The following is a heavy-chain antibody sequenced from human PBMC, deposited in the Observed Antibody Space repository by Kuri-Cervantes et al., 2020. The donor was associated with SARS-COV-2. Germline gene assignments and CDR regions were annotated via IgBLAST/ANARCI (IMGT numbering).Heavy chain of an antibody. CDR1: GYTFTSYG. Sequence: ASVKVSCKASGYTFTSYGISWVRQAPGQGLEWMGWISAYNGNTSYAQKLQGRVTMTTDTSTSTAYMELRSLRSEDTAVYYCARSQGPEWFPHSLGYWGQGTLVTVSS. V-gene: IGHV1-18*01. D-gene: IGHD3-3*01. J-gene: IGHJ4*02. CDR2: ISAYNGNT. CDR3: ARSQGPEWFPHSLGY.